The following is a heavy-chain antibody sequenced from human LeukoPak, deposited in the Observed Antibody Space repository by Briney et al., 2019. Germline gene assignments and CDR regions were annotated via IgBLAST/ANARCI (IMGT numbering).Heavy chain of an antibody. CDR3: ARSPQHLWSGSRFVP. D-gene: IGHD3-3*02. CDR2: ISYDGSNK. Sequence: HPGGSLRLSCAASGFTFSSYAMHWVRQAPGKGLEWMAVISYDGSNKYYADSVKGRFTISRDNSKNTLYLQMNSLRAEDTAVYYCARSPQHLWSGSRFVPWGQGTLVTVSS. J-gene: IGHJ5*02. V-gene: IGHV3-30-3*01. CDR1: GFTFSSYA.